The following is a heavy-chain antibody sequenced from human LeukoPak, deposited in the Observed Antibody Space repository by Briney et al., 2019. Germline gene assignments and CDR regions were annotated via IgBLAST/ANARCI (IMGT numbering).Heavy chain of an antibody. CDR2: ISDSGGRT. J-gene: IGHJ4*02. V-gene: IGHV3-23*01. CDR3: AKSGYNRFDY. Sequence: RSGGSLRLSCVASGFTFSSYAMSWVRQAPGKGLEWVSSISDSGGRTYHADSVKGRLAISRDNSKNTLFLQMNSLRAEDTAVYYCAKSGYNRFDYWGQGTLVTVSS. D-gene: IGHD5-24*01. CDR1: GFTFSSYA.